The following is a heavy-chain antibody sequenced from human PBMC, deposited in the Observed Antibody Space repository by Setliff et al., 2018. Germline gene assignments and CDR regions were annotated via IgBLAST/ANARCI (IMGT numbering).Heavy chain of an antibody. Sequence: GESLKISCTTSGFTFFSYTMNWVRQAPGKGLEWVSAITDDGGTTHYAGSVKGRFTIARDNSNSALCLQMHSLRVDDTALYYCVKSSGSSSSTNLEYLGPGTLVTVSS. CDR3: VKSSGSSSSTNLEY. V-gene: IGHV3-23*01. CDR1: GFTFFSYT. D-gene: IGHD6-6*01. CDR2: ITDDGGTT. J-gene: IGHJ4*02.